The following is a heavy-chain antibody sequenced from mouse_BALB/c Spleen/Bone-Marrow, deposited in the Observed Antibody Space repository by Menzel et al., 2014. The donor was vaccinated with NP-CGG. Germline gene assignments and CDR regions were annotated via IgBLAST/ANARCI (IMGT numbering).Heavy chain of an antibody. D-gene: IGHD4-1*01. CDR1: GFTFSNYG. CDR2: ISSVGSYT. V-gene: IGHV5-6*02. J-gene: IGHJ2*01. Sequence: EVKVEESGGDLVKPGGSLKLSCAASGFTFSNYGMSWVRQTPDKRLEWVATISSVGSYTYYPDSVKGRFTISRDNAKNTLFLQMSSLKSEDTAMYYCARRGTGTGSYYFDYWGQGTTPTVSS. CDR3: ARRGTGTGSYYFDY.